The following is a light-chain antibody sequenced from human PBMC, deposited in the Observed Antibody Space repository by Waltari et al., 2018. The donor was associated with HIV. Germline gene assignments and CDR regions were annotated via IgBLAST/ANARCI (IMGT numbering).Light chain of an antibody. J-gene: IGLJ1*01. V-gene: IGLV2-11*01. CDR3: CSHAGNFIFA. CDR2: DVN. Sequence: QSALTQPHSVSGSPGQSLTISCTGTSTYVDTFVSWYQQYPGQAPKVIIYDVNQRPSGVPDRFSASKSGNTAFLTISGLQAEDEAEYHCCSHAGNFIFAFGTGTKVTVL. CDR1: STYVDTF.